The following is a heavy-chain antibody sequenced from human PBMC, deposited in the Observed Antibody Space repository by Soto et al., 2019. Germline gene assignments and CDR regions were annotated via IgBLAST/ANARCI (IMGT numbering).Heavy chain of an antibody. CDR2: IRSKAYGGTT. J-gene: IGHJ4*02. V-gene: IGHV3-49*03. Sequence: PGGSLRLSCTSSGFPFVDYVMSCFRKAPGKGLEWVGFIRSKAYGGTTEYAASVKGRFTISRDDSKSIAYLQMNSLKTEDTAVYYCRRGQQLVRGGDYWGQGTLVTGSS. D-gene: IGHD6-13*01. CDR1: GFPFVDYV. CDR3: RRGQQLVRGGDY.